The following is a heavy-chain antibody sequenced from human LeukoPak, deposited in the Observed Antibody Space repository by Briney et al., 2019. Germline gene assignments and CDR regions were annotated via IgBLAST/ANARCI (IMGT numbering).Heavy chain of an antibody. V-gene: IGHV3-21*01. CDR2: ISSSSSYI. D-gene: IGHD6-19*01. J-gene: IGHJ4*02. CDR1: GFTFSSYG. CDR3: ARVGSSGWLIFDY. Sequence: GGSLRLSCAASGFTFSSYGMNWVRQAPGKGLEWVSSISSSSSYIYYADSVKGRFTISRDNAKNSLYLQMNSLRAEDTAVYYCARVGSSGWLIFDYWGQGTLVTVSS.